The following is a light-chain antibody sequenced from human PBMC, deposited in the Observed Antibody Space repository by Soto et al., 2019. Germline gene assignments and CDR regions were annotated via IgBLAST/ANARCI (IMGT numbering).Light chain of an antibody. V-gene: IGKV3D-15*01. CDR1: QSVSSN. Sequence: EIVMTQSPATLSVSPGERATLSCRASQSVSSNLAWYQQKPGQAPRLLIYGASTRATGIPDRFSGSGSGTEFTLTISSLQSEDSAVYYCQQYNKWFSITFGQGTRLEIK. J-gene: IGKJ5*01. CDR2: GAS. CDR3: QQYNKWFSIT.